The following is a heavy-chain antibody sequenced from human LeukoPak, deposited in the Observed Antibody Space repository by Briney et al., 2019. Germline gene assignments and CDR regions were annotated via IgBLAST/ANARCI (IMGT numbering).Heavy chain of an antibody. J-gene: IGHJ4*02. Sequence: SETLSLTWAVDGGSFSGYYWGWIRQPPGRGRGWIGEINHSGSTNYNPSLKSRVTISVDTSKNQFSLKLSSVTAADTAVYYCASHYYGSGTFNYWGQGTLVTVSS. CDR2: INHSGST. V-gene: IGHV4-34*01. CDR3: ASHYYGSGTFNY. CDR1: GGSFSGYY. D-gene: IGHD3-10*01.